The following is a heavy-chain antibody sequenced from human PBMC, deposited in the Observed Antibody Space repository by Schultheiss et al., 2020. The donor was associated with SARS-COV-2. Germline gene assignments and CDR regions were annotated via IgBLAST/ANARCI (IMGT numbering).Heavy chain of an antibody. CDR3: AKDRVGAGDY. J-gene: IGHJ4*02. CDR1: GFTFDDYA. Sequence: GGSLRLSCAASGFTFDDYAMHWVRQAPGKGLEWVAVIWYDGSNKYYADSVKGRFTISRDNSKNTLYLQMNSLRAEDTAVYYCAKDRVGAGDYWGQGTLVTVSS. CDR2: IWYDGSNK. D-gene: IGHD1-26*01. V-gene: IGHV3-30*02.